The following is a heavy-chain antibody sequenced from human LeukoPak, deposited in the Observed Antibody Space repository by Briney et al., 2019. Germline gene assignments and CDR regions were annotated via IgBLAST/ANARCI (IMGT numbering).Heavy chain of an antibody. CDR1: GYTFTSYA. D-gene: IGHD3-10*01. CDR3: ARAPPMVRGVIKGDNWFDP. Sequence: ASVKVSCKASGYTFTSYAMHWVRQAPGQRLEWMGWINAGNGNTKYSQKFQGRVTITRDTSASTAYMELSSLRSEDTAVYYCARAPPMVRGVIKGDNWFDPWGQGTLVTVPS. CDR2: INAGNGNT. V-gene: IGHV1-3*01. J-gene: IGHJ5*02.